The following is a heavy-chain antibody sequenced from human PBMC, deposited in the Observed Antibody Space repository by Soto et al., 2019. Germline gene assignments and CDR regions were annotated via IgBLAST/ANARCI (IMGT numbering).Heavy chain of an antibody. Sequence: LRLSCAASGFTFSSYCMHWVRQAPCKGLEWVAVIWYDGSNKYYADSVKGRFTISRDNSKNTLYLQMNSLRAEDTAVYYCARDIYGDYYYYGMDVWGQGTTVTVSS. CDR3: ARDIYGDYYYYGMDV. CDR1: GFTFSSYC. CDR2: IWYDGSNK. D-gene: IGHD4-17*01. V-gene: IGHV3-33*01. J-gene: IGHJ6*02.